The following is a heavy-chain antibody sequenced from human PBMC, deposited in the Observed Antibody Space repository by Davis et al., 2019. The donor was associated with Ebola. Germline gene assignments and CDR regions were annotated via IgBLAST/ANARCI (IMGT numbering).Heavy chain of an antibody. J-gene: IGHJ3*01. Sequence: AASVKVSCKASGYTFTSYGISWVRQAPGQGLEWMGWISAYNGNTNYAQKLQGRVTMTTDTSTGTAYMELRRLGYDDTALYYCASSHYAAGAFGLLGLATLVTVSS. CDR3: ASSHYAAGAFGL. CDR2: ISAYNGNT. D-gene: IGHD3-10*01. CDR1: GYTFTSYG. V-gene: IGHV1-18*01.